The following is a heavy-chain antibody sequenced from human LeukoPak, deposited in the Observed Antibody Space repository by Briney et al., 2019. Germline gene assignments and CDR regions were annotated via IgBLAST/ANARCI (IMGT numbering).Heavy chain of an antibody. J-gene: IGHJ4*02. Sequence: GGSLRLSCAASGFTFSGYAMTWVRQAPGKGLEWVSAIGGSGGSTYYADSVKGRFTISGDNSKNTLYLQMNSLRAEDTAVYYCAKQSGGSGTYYYYWGQGTLVTVSS. V-gene: IGHV3-23*01. CDR3: AKQSGGSGTYYYY. D-gene: IGHD3-10*01. CDR1: GFTFSGYA. CDR2: IGGSGGST.